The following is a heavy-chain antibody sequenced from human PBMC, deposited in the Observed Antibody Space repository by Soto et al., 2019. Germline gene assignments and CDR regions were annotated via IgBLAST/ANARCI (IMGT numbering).Heavy chain of an antibody. CDR3: ASPRGFTMVRGPPNWFDP. CDR2: ISYDGSNK. V-gene: IGHV3-30-3*01. D-gene: IGHD3-10*01. J-gene: IGHJ5*02. CDR1: GLSFSSYA. Sequence: GGSKRVSCAASGLSFSSYAMHWVRQAPGKGLEWVAVISYDGSNKYYADSVKGRFTISRDNSKNTLYLQMNSLRAEDTAVYYCASPRGFTMVRGPPNWFDPWGQGTLVTVSS.